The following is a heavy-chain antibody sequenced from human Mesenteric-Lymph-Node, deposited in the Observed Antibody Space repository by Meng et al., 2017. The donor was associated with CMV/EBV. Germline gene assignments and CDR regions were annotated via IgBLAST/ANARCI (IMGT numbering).Heavy chain of an antibody. Sequence: LQLQESGPGLVKPSETLSLTCTVSGDSISSSSYYWGWIRQPPGKGLEWIGSIYYSGSTYYNPSLKSRVTISVDTSKNQFSLKLSSVTAADTAVYYCARPHYYGSGSSPWFDPWGQGTLVTVSS. V-gene: IGHV4-39*01. CDR2: IYYSGST. CDR1: GDSISSSSYY. CDR3: ARPHYYGSGSSPWFDP. D-gene: IGHD3-10*01. J-gene: IGHJ5*02.